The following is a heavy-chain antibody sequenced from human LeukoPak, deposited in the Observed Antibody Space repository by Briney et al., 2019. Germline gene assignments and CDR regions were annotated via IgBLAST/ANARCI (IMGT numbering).Heavy chain of an antibody. CDR2: INEHGSIT. V-gene: IGHV3-74*01. CDR3: ARDVAGSGSL. Sequence: PGGSLRLSCAASGFTFSSYWMHWVRQVPGKGLVWVARINEHGSITDYADPVKDRFTVSRDNAWNTLYLQMNSLRAEDTTVYYCARDVAGSGSLWGQGTLITVSS. CDR1: GFTFSSYW. D-gene: IGHD3-10*01. J-gene: IGHJ4*02.